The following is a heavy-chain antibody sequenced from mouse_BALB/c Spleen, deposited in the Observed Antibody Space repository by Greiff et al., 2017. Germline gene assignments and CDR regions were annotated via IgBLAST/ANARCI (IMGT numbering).Heavy chain of an antibody. CDR1: GFSLTSYG. D-gene: IGHD2-1*01. Sequence: VKLEESGPGLVAPSQSLSITCTVSGFSLTSYGVHWVRQPPGKGLEWLGVIWAGGSTNYNSALMSRRSIIKDNSKSQVFLKMSRLQTDDTAMYYDAREFSRGNYRYCAMDYWGQGTSVTVSS. CDR3: AREFSRGNYRYCAMDY. J-gene: IGHJ4*01. CDR2: IWAGGST. V-gene: IGHV2-9*02.